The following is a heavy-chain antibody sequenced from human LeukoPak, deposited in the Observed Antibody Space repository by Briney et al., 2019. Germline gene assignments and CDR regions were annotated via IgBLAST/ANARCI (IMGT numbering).Heavy chain of an antibody. CDR3: ARGLGGTTWYYFDY. V-gene: IGHV1-8*01. Sequence: ASVKVSCKPSGYSFSDFHINWVRQASGQGLEWMGWINAGNGNTKYPQKFQGRVTMTRNTSISTAYMELSSLRSEDTAVYYCARGLGGTTWYYFDYWGQGTLVTVSS. J-gene: IGHJ4*02. CDR1: GYSFSDFH. D-gene: IGHD1-1*01. CDR2: INAGNGNT.